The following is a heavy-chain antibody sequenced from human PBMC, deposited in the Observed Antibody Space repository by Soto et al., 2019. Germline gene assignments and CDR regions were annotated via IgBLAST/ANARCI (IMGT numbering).Heavy chain of an antibody. D-gene: IGHD6-19*01. V-gene: IGHV1-69*01. CDR2: IIPIFGTA. J-gene: IGHJ4*02. CDR1: GGTFSSYA. CDR3: ARVPYSSGWPTRVLFEY. Sequence: QVQLVQSGAEVKKPGSSVKVSCKASGGTFSSYAISWVRQAPGQGLEWMGGIIPIFGTANYAQKFQGIVTITADESTSTAYMEPSSLRSEDTAVYYCARVPYSSGWPTRVLFEYWGQGTLVTVSS.